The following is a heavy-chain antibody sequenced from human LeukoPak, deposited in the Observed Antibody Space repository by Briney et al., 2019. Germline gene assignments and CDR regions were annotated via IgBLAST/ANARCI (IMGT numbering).Heavy chain of an antibody. CDR3: ARDRGCSSTSCYGDYYYGMDV. CDR2: ISYDGSNK. J-gene: IGHJ6*02. CDR1: GFTFSSYA. D-gene: IGHD2-2*01. Sequence: GGSLRLSCAASGFTFSSYAMHWVRQAPGKGLEWVAVISYDGSNKYYADSVKGRFTISRDNSKNTLYLQMNSLRAEDTAVYYCARDRGCSSTSCYGDYYYGMDVWGQGTLVTVSS. V-gene: IGHV3-30*04.